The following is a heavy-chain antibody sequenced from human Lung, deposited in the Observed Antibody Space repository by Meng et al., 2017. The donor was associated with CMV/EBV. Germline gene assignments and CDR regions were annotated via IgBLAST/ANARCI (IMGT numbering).Heavy chain of an antibody. CDR3: ARDAPYCSSTSCYYSYGLDV. CDR1: GFTFNNYW. V-gene: IGHV3-7*01. D-gene: IGHD2-2*01. J-gene: IGHJ6*02. Sequence: SXAASGFTFNNYWMTWVRQAPGKGLEWVANIKQDGSEKYYVDSVKGRFTVSRDNAKNSLYLQMNSLRAEDTAVYYCARDAPYCSSTSCYYSYGLDVXGQGXTVTVSS. CDR2: IKQDGSEK.